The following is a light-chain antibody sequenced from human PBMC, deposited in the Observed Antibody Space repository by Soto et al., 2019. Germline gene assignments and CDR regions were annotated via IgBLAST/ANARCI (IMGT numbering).Light chain of an antibody. CDR1: QSVSSSY. J-gene: IGKJ4*01. V-gene: IGKV3-20*01. Sequence: EIVLTQYPGTLSLSPGERATLSCRASQSVSSSYLAWYQQQAGQAPRLLIYGASSRATGITDRFSGSGSGTDFTLTISKLEPEDFAVYYCQQYGDSPLTFGGGTKVEIK. CDR3: QQYGDSPLT. CDR2: GAS.